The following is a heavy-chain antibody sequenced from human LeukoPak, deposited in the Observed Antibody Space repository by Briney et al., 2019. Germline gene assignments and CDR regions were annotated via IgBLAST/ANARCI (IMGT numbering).Heavy chain of an antibody. V-gene: IGHV1-46*01. J-gene: IGHJ4*02. CDR3: ATDLRVEGDY. Sequence: ASVKVSCKASGYTFTSYGISWVRQAPGQGLEWMGIINPSGGSTSYAQKFQGRVTMTRDMSTSTVYMELSSLRSEDTAVYYCATDLRVEGDYWGQGTLVTVSS. CDR2: INPSGGST. CDR1: GYTFTSYG.